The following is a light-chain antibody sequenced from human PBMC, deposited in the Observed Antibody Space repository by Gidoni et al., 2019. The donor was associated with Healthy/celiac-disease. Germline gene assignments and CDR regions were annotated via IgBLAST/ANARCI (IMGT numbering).Light chain of an antibody. J-gene: IGKJ4*01. CDR3: QQRSNWPPLT. V-gene: IGKV3-11*01. CDR1: QSVRSY. CDR2: DAS. Sequence: IVLTQSPATLSLSPGERATLSCRASQSVRSYLAWYQQKPGQAPRLLIYDASNRAPGIPARFSGSGSGTDFTLTISSLEPEDFAVYYCQQRSNWPPLTFGGGTKVEIK.